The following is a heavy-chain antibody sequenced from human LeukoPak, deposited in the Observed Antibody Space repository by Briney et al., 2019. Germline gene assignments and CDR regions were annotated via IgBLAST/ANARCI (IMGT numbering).Heavy chain of an antibody. J-gene: IGHJ4*02. V-gene: IGHV1-2*06. D-gene: IGHD6-13*01. CDR2: VDPDSGGA. CDR1: GYTFTGYY. CDR3: ARDLAAATFDC. Sequence: GASVKVSCKASGYTFTGYYIHWVRQAPGQGLEWMGRVDPDSGGANYAQKFQGRLTMTSDTSISTVYMELSRLASDDTAMYYCARDLAAATFDCWGQGTLVNVSS.